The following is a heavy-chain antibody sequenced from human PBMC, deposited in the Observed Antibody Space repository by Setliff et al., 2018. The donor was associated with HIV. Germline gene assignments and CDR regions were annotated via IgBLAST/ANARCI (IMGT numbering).Heavy chain of an antibody. CDR2: IHSSGTA. Sequence: SETLSLTCTVSGGSFSSTTYSWGWIRQPPGMGLEWIGSIHSSGTADYNPSLKSRVAMSVDTSRGQFSLKLRSVTAADTAVYYCARHKTNYDFYAFDVWGQGTMVTVSS. CDR1: GGSFSSTTYS. V-gene: IGHV4-39*01. J-gene: IGHJ3*01. D-gene: IGHD3-3*01. CDR3: ARHKTNYDFYAFDV.